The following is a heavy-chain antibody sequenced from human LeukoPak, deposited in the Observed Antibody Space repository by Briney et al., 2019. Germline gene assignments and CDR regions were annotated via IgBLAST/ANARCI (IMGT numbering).Heavy chain of an antibody. J-gene: IGHJ6*03. CDR3: ARGRGFWSGYYSGYMDV. D-gene: IGHD3-3*01. V-gene: IGHV4-39*01. CDR2: IYYSGST. Sequence: PSETLSLTCTVSGGSISSSSYYWGWIRQPPGEGLEWIGSIYYSGSTYYNPSLKSRVTISVDTSKNQFSLKLSSVTAADTAVYYCARGRGFWSGYYSGYMDVWGKGTTVTVSS. CDR1: GGSISSSSYY.